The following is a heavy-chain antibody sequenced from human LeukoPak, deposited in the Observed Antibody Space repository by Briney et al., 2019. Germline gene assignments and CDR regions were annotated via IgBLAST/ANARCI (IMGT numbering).Heavy chain of an antibody. CDR1: GYTFTSYY. Sequence: ASVKVSCKASGYTFTSYYMHWVRQAPGQGLEWMGIINPSGGSTSYAQKFQGRVTMTRDTSTSTVYMELSSLRSEDTAVYYCARDIPVFSGPAKVAATLRDYWGQGTLVTVSS. CDR3: ARDIPVFSGPAKVAATLRDY. CDR2: INPSGGST. V-gene: IGHV1-46*01. D-gene: IGHD2-15*01. J-gene: IGHJ4*02.